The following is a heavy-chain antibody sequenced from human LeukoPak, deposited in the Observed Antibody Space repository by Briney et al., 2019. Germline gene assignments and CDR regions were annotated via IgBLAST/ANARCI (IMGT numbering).Heavy chain of an antibody. CDR1: GGSISSSNW. Sequence: SETLSLTCAVSGGSISSSNWWSWVRQPPGKGLEWIGEIYYSGSTYYNPSLKSRVTISVDTSKNQFSLKLSSVTAADTAVYYCARRTIVGATLYFDYWGQGTLVTVSS. J-gene: IGHJ4*02. CDR2: IYYSGST. V-gene: IGHV4-4*02. D-gene: IGHD1-26*01. CDR3: ARRTIVGATLYFDY.